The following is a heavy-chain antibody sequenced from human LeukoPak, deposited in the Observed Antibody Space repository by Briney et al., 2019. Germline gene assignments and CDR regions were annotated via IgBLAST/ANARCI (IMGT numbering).Heavy chain of an antibody. J-gene: IGHJ6*02. CDR1: GFTFSSYT. D-gene: IGHD3-22*01. CDR3: AKLYYYDSSGTGEYGMDV. Sequence: GGSLRLSCAASGFTFSSYTMSWVRQAPGKGLEWVSVISGSGGSTYYADSVKGRFTISRDNSKNTLYLQMNSLRAEDTAVYYCAKLYYYDSSGTGEYGMDVWGQGTTVTVSS. CDR2: ISGSGGST. V-gene: IGHV3-23*01.